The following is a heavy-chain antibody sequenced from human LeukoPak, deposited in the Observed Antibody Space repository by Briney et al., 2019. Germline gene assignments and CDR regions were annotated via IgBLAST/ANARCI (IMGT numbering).Heavy chain of an antibody. Sequence: PLETLSLTCTVSGGSISSSSYYWGWIRQPPGKGLEWIGSIYYSGSTYYNPSLKSRVTISLDTSKNQFSLKLNSVTAADTAVYYCTRDLGGATSVDCWGQGTLVTVSS. V-gene: IGHV4-39*07. CDR3: TRDLGGATSVDC. D-gene: IGHD1-26*01. CDR2: IYYSGST. CDR1: GGSISSSSYY. J-gene: IGHJ4*02.